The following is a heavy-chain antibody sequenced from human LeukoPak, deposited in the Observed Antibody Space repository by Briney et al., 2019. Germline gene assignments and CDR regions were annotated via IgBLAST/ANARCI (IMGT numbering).Heavy chain of an antibody. J-gene: IGHJ5*02. V-gene: IGHV4-34*01. CDR3: ARASSYDSVTRYDPAWFGP. CDR1: GGSLSGFY. Sequence: PSETLSLTCAVYGGSLSGFYWSWIRQPPGKGLEWIGEINHSGSTNYNPSLKSRVTMSKDTSKKQLSLRVTSVTAADTAVYYCARASSYDSVTRYDPAWFGPWGQGTLVTVSS. CDR2: INHSGST. D-gene: IGHD3-22*01.